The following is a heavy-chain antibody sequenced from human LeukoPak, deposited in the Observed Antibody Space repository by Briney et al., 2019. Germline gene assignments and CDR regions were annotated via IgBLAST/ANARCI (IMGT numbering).Heavy chain of an antibody. V-gene: IGHV1-69*13. CDR3: ARISPRFGSALDAFDI. J-gene: IGHJ3*02. CDR1: GGTFSSYA. Sequence: VASVKVSCKASGGTFSSYAISWVRQAPGQGLEWMGGIIPIFGTANYAQKFQGRVTITADESTSTAYMELSSLRSEDTAVYYCARISPRFGSALDAFDIWGQGTMVTVSS. D-gene: IGHD3-16*01. CDR2: IIPIFGTA.